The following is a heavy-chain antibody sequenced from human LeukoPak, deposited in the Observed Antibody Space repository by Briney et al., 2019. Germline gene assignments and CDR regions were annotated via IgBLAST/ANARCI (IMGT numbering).Heavy chain of an antibody. CDR3: ARGGDYGDYGNYYMDV. D-gene: IGHD4-17*01. V-gene: IGHV1-2*02. J-gene: IGHJ6*03. CDR2: INPNSGGT. CDR1: GYTFTGYY. Sequence: ASVKVSCKASGYTFTGYYMHWVRQAPGQGLEWMGWINPNSGGTNYAQKFQGRVTMTRDTSISTAYMELSRLRSDDTAVYYCARGGDYGDYGNYYMDVWGKGTTVTVSS.